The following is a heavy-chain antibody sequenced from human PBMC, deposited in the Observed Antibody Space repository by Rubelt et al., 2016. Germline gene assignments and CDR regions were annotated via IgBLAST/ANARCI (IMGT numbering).Heavy chain of an antibody. CDR3: ARFVIGGHSSGYLFDY. CDR1: GYTFTGYY. V-gene: IGHV1-2*02. D-gene: IGHD3-22*01. J-gene: IGHJ4*02. Sequence: QVQLVQSGAEVKKPGASVKVSCKASGYTFTGYYMHWVRQAPGQGLEWMGWINPNSGGQNYAQKFQGRVTMTRDTSISTAYMELSRLRSDDTAVYYCARFVIGGHSSGYLFDYWGQGTLVTVSS. CDR2: INPNSGGQ.